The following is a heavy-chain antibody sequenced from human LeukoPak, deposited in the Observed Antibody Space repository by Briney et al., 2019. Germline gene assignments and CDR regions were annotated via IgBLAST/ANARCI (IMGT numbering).Heavy chain of an antibody. CDR2: IYYSGST. CDR3: ARGLLNSGLHPFDY. J-gene: IGHJ4*02. D-gene: IGHD5-12*01. CDR1: GGSISSYY. V-gene: IGHV4-59*01. Sequence: PSETLSLTCTVSGGSISSYYWSWIRQPSGKGLEWIGYIYYSGSTNYNPSLKSRVTISVDTSKNQFSLKLSSVTAADTAVYYCARGLLNSGLHPFDYWGQGTLVTVSS.